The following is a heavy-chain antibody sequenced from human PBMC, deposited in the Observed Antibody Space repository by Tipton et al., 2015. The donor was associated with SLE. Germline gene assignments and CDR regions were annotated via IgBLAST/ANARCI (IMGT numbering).Heavy chain of an antibody. CDR3: ARVRFFDY. D-gene: IGHD3-3*01. V-gene: IGHV4-38-2*02. Sequence: TLSLTCTVSGYSIFDGYYWGWIRQPPGKGPEWIGTIYHSGDTYNPSLKSRVTLTVDTSKNQFSLSLNSVTAADTAVYYCARVRFFDYWGQGALVTVSS. J-gene: IGHJ4*02. CDR2: IYHSGDT. CDR1: GYSIFDGYY.